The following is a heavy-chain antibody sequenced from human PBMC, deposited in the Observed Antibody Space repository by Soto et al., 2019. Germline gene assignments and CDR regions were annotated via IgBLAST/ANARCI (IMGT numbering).Heavy chain of an antibody. Sequence: QVQLVQSGAEVKKPGASVKVSCKASGYTFTSYDIDWVRQATGQGLEWMGWMNPNSGNTGYAQKFQGRVTMTRNTPKRTPXMELSSLRSEDTAVYYCARGVRDFVVVVPATSFDPWGQGTLVTVSS. CDR2: MNPNSGNT. V-gene: IGHV1-8*01. CDR1: GYTFTSYD. D-gene: IGHD2-15*01. J-gene: IGHJ5*02. CDR3: ARGVRDFVVVVPATSFDP.